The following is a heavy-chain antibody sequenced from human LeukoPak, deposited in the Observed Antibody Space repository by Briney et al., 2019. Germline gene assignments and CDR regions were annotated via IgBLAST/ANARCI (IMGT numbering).Heavy chain of an antibody. CDR1: GGSISSYY. Sequence: KPSETLSLTCTVSGGSISSYYWSWIRQPPGKGLEWIGYIYYSGSTNYNPSLKSRVTISVDTSKNQFSLKLSSVTAADTAVYYCARVSVGVVIIRAWYFDLWGRGTLVTVSS. CDR3: ARVSVGVVIIRAWYFDL. V-gene: IGHV4-59*01. J-gene: IGHJ2*01. CDR2: IYYSGST. D-gene: IGHD3-3*01.